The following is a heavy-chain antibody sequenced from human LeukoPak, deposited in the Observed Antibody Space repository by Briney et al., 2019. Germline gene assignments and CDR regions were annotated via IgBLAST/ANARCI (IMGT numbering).Heavy chain of an antibody. V-gene: IGHV1-24*01. D-gene: IGHD3-3*01. CDR2: FDPEDGET. CDR1: GYTLTELS. Sequence: AASVKVSCKVSGYTLTELSMHWVRQAPGKGLEWMGGFDPEDGETIYAQKFQGRVTMTEDTSTDTAYMELSSLRSEDTAVYYCATHYDFWSGYYSSRSFDYWGQGTLVTVSS. CDR3: ATHYDFWSGYYSSRSFDY. J-gene: IGHJ4*02.